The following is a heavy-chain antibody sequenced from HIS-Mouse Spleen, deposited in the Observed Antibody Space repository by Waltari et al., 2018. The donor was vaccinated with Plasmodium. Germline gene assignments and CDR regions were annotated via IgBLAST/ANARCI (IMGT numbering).Heavy chain of an antibody. J-gene: IGHJ4*02. Sequence: QLQLQKSGPGLVKPSETLSPTCPVSDGSLSRSSSYCGWLRYPPGKGLEWIGSIYYSGSTYYNPSLKSRVTISVDTSKNQFSLKLSSVTAADTAVYYCARQLAYYDFWSGYSRGYYFDYWGQGTLVTVSS. V-gene: IGHV4-39*01. CDR1: DGSLSRSSSY. CDR3: ARQLAYYDFWSGYSRGYYFDY. CDR2: IYYSGST. D-gene: IGHD3-3*01.